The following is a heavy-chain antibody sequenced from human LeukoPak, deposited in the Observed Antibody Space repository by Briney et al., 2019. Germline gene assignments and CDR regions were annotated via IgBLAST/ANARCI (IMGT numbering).Heavy chain of an antibody. CDR2: IGTAGDT. CDR3: VMLREAAFYI. CDR1: GFTFSTSD. D-gene: IGHD3-10*01. Sequence: RGSLRHSSAAPGFTFSTSDTQWVRQATGQGLEWVSAIGTAGDTYYPGSVKGRFTISRENAKNSLYLQMNSLRAGDTAVYYCVMLREAAFYIWGQGTMVTVSS. J-gene: IGHJ3*02. V-gene: IGHV3-13*04.